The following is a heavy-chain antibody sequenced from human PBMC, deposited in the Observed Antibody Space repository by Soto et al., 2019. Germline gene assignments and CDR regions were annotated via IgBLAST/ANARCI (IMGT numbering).Heavy chain of an antibody. Sequence: GGSLRLSCAASGFTSRSYWMHWVRQAPGKGLVWVSRINSDGSDTNYADSVKGRLTISGDNAKNRLYLQMNSLRVEDTAVYYCARRVVPTTDPGRWFDPWGQGTLVTVSS. CDR2: INSDGSDT. CDR1: GFTSRSYW. D-gene: IGHD2-2*01. V-gene: IGHV3-74*01. CDR3: ARRVVPTTDPGRWFDP. J-gene: IGHJ5*02.